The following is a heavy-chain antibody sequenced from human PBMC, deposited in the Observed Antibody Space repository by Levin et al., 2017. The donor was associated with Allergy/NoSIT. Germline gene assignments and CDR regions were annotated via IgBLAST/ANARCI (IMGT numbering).Heavy chain of an antibody. CDR1: GFTFDDYT. CDR3: AKDISHYGRWGPMGY. D-gene: IGHD3-16*01. CDR2: ISWDGGST. V-gene: IGHV3-43*01. J-gene: IGHJ4*02. Sequence: GGSLRLSCAASGFTFDDYTMHWVRQAPGKGLEWVSLISWDGGSTYYADSVKGRFTISRDNSKNSLYLQMNSLRTEDTALYYCAKDISHYGRWGPMGYWGQGTLVTVSS.